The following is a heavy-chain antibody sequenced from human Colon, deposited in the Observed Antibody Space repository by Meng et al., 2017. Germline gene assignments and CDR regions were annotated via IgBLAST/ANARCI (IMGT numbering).Heavy chain of an antibody. D-gene: IGHD4-17*01. J-gene: IGHJ5*02. CDR2: IYYSGST. Sequence: HESHPGLLHHSQYLSPPCTVCGGLISCGIYYWSCFGQHPGKGVECIGYIYYSGSTYSNASLKSRVTISIDRSKNQFSLKLSSVTAADTAVYYCARDRKHYGERGWFDPWGQGTLVTVSS. CDR1: GGLISCGIYY. V-gene: IGHV4-30-4*01. CDR3: ARDRKHYGERGWFDP.